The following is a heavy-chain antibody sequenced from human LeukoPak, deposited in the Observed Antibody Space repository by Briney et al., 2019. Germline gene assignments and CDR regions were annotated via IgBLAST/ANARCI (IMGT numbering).Heavy chain of an antibody. CDR2: ISYSGST. D-gene: IGHD4/OR15-4a*01. CDR3: ARATGPNTNLDY. CDR1: GGSISSYF. V-gene: IGHV4-59*01. J-gene: IGHJ4*02. Sequence: TSETLSLTCTVSGGSISSYFWSWIRQPPGKGLEWIGYISYSGSTIYNPSLKSRVTMSVDTSKDQFSLRLSSVTAADTAMFYCARATGPNTNLDYWGQGTLVTVSS.